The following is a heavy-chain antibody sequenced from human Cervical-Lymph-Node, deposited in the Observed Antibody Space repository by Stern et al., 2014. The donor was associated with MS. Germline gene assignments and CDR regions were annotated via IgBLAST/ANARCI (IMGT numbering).Heavy chain of an antibody. CDR3: ARGSSGGSGYGMDV. D-gene: IGHD2-15*01. Sequence: QVQLVESGPGLVKPSGTLSLTCAVSGDSVSRRNWWHWVRQSPGKGLQWIGKVFDSGSTHYNPSLKSRVIISIDRSKTPLSLNLTSVTAADTAVYYCARGSSGGSGYGMDVWGQGTTIIVSS. CDR2: VFDSGST. J-gene: IGHJ6*02. CDR1: GDSVSRRNW. V-gene: IGHV4-4*02.